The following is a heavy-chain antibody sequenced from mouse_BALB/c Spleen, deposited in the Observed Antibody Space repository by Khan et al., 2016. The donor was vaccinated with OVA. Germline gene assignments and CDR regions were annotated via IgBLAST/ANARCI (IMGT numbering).Heavy chain of an antibody. CDR2: IDPANGNT. CDR1: GFNIKDTY. J-gene: IGHJ2*01. V-gene: IGHV14-3*02. CDR3: ASTTYYGYLNY. D-gene: IGHD1-1*01. Sequence: VQLKESGAELVKPGASVKLSCTASGFNIKDTYMHWVKQRPEQSLEWIGRIDPANGNTKYDPKFQGQATITADTSSNTAYLQLSSLTSEDTAVYYFASTTYYGYLNYWGQGTTLTVSS.